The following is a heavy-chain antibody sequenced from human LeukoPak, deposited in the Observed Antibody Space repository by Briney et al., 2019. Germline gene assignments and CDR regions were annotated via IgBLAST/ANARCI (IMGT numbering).Heavy chain of an antibody. Sequence: GGSLRLSCAASGFTFSSYSMNWVRQAPGKGLEWVSSISSSSSYIYYADSVKGRFTISRDNAKNSLYLQMNSLRAEDTAVYYCARDRPRSSSFTDYWGQGTLVTVSS. V-gene: IGHV3-21*01. CDR2: ISSSSSYI. D-gene: IGHD6-13*01. J-gene: IGHJ4*02. CDR1: GFTFSSYS. CDR3: ARDRPRSSSFTDY.